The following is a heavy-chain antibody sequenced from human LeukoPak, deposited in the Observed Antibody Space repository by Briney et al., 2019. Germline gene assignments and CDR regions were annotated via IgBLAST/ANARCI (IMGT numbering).Heavy chain of an antibody. V-gene: IGHV4-4*09. J-gene: IGHJ4*02. D-gene: IGHD7-27*01. CDR2: IYTSGST. CDR1: GGSISSYY. CDR3: AREENGGSFHY. Sequence: SETLSLTCTVSGGSISSYYWSWIRQPPGKGLEWIGYIYTSGSTNYNPSLKSRVTISVDTSKNQFSLKLSSVTAADTAVYYCAREENGGSFHYWGQGTLVTVSS.